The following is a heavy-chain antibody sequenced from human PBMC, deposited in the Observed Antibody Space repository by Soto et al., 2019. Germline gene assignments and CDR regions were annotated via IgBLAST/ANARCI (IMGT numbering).Heavy chain of an antibody. J-gene: IGHJ6*02. Sequence: GESLKISCKGSGYSFTTYWINWVRQMPGKGLEWLGKIDPSGSYTNYSPSFQGHVTFSADKSISTAYLQWSSLKASDTAMYYCARHCSRTNCTYYYGVDVWGQGTTVTV. CDR1: GYSFTTYW. V-gene: IGHV5-10-1*01. CDR3: ARHCSRTNCTYYYGVDV. D-gene: IGHD2-2*01. CDR2: IDPSGSYT.